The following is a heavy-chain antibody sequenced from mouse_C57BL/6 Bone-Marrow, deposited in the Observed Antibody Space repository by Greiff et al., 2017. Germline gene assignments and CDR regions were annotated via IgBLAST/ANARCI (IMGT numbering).Heavy chain of an antibody. CDR2: IYPGSGNT. D-gene: IGHD1-1*01. J-gene: IGHJ2*01. CDR3: ARKGYYYGRDYFDY. Sequence: QVQLQQSGAELVRPGASVKLSCKASGYTFTDYYINWVKQRPGQGLEWIARIYPGSGNTYYNEKFKGKATLTAEKSSSTAYMQLSSLTSEDSAVYFCARKGYYYGRDYFDYWGQGTTLTVSS. V-gene: IGHV1-76*01. CDR1: GYTFTDYY.